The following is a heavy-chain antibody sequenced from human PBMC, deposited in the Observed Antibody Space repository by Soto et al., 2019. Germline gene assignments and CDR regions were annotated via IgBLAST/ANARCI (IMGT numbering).Heavy chain of an antibody. CDR2: IFYSGDT. CDR1: GASVTTGDYY. J-gene: IGHJ1*01. D-gene: IGHD1-7*01. Sequence: VQLQGSGPGLLKPSQTLSLTCTVSGASVTTGDYYWSYIRKPPGKGLEWLGYIFYSGDTYYNPSLKSRAPISRNTSRNQFSLTLTSVTDADTALYYCVGTGTTDEFWGQGPLVTVSS. CDR3: VGTGTTDEF. V-gene: IGHV4-30-4*01.